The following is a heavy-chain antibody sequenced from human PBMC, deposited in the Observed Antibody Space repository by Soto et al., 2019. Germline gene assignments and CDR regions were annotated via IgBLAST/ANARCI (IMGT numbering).Heavy chain of an antibody. CDR1: GGSFSGYY. Sequence: SETLSLTCAVYGGSFSGYYWSWIRQPPGKGLEWIGEINHSGSTNYNPSLKSRVTISVDTSKNQFSLKLSSVTAADTAVYYCASLYSYDPGFDYWGQGTLVTVSS. J-gene: IGHJ4*02. D-gene: IGHD5-18*01. CDR2: INHSGST. CDR3: ASLYSYDPGFDY. V-gene: IGHV4-34*01.